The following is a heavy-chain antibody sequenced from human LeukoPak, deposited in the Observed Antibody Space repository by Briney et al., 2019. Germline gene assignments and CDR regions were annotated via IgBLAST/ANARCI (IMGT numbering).Heavy chain of an antibody. Sequence: GGPLRLSCTTSGFSHRDAYMSGLRQAPGRGLEWVGRVKSRADGGSTDYAGPVKGRFSISRDDSKNTVYLEMDSLETDDTAVYYCTTDRMTRNGFFDYWGRGMQVIVSS. CDR3: TTDRMTRNGFFDY. J-gene: IGHJ4*02. CDR2: VKSRADGGST. CDR1: GFSHRDAY. D-gene: IGHD1-1*01. V-gene: IGHV3-15*01.